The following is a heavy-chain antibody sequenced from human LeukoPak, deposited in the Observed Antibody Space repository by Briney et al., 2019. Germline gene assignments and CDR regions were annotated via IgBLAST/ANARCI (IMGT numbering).Heavy chain of an antibody. J-gene: IGHJ4*02. CDR3: ARAGRGLAASD. D-gene: IGHD3/OR15-3a*01. CDR1: GFTFSNYA. Sequence: ERSLRLSCAAPGFTFSNYAMYWVRQAPGKGLEWVAIIWYDGSNKYYADSVKGRFTISRDNSENTVYLQMSSLRAEDTAVYYCARAGRGLAASDWGQGTLVTVSS. CDR2: IWYDGSNK. V-gene: IGHV3-33*07.